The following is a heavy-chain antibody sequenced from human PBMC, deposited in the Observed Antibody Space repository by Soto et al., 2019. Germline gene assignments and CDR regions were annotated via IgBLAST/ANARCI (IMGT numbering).Heavy chain of an antibody. CDR3: AHKGGGDRILDY. CDR1: GFSLSTRGVG. D-gene: IGHD3-16*01. J-gene: IGHJ4*02. V-gene: IGHV2-5*02. CDR2: IYWDGFK. Sequence: QITLKESGPTLVKPTQTLTLTCTFSGFSLSTRGVGVGWIRQPPGKALEWLALIYWDGFKHYSPSLESRLTIREDPAKHQVVLTMTNMDPVDTATYYCAHKGGGDRILDYWGQGNLVTVSS.